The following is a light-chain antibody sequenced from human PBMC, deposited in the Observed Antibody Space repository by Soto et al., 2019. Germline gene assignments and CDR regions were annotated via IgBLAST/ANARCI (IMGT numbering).Light chain of an antibody. CDR3: SSYTSSRTL. Sequence: QSALTQPASVSGSPGQSITISCPGTSSDVGAYSYVSWYQQHPGKAPKLIIYDVTYRPAGVSNRFSGSKSGNTASLTISGLQAEDEADYYGSSYTSSRTLFGGGTKLTVL. CDR2: DVT. V-gene: IGLV2-14*03. CDR1: SSDVGAYSY. J-gene: IGLJ2*01.